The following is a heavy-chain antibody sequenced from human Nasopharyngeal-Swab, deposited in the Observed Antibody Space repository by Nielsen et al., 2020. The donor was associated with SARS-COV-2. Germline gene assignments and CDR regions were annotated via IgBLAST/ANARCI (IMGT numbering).Heavy chain of an antibody. Sequence: SGTLSLTCTVSGGSISSYYWSWIRQPPGKGLEWIGYIYYSGSTNYNPSLKSRVTISVDTSKNQFSLKLSSVTAADTAVYYCARGTIRGYYYYYMDVWGKGTTVTVSS. V-gene: IGHV4-59*01. CDR3: ARGTIRGYYYYYMDV. J-gene: IGHJ6*03. CDR1: GGSISSYY. D-gene: IGHD3-9*01. CDR2: IYYSGST.